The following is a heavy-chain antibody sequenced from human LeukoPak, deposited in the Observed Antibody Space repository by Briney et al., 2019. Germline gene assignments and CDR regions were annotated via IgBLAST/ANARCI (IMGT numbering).Heavy chain of an antibody. CDR3: ATETIGRHYEY. CDR2: IGPTGTDR. J-gene: IGHJ4*02. Sequence: GGSLRLSCAASGFTFSSCGFNWVRQAPGKGLEWVSSIGPTGTDRYYADSVRGRFTISRDNAKNSMYLQMDSLRDEDTAVYYCATETIGRHYEYWGQGTLLTVSS. D-gene: IGHD1-14*01. V-gene: IGHV3-21*01. CDR1: GFTFSSCG.